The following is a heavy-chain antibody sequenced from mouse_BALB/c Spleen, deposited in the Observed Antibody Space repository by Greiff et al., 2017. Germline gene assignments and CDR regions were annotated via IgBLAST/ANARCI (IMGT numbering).Heavy chain of an antibody. Sequence: EVQLVESGGGLVKPGGSLKLSCAASGFTFSSYAMSWVRQSPEKRLEWVAEISSGGSYTYYPDTVTGRFTISRDNAKNTLYLEMSSLRSEDTAMYYCAREGVQRDFDYWGQGTTLTVSS. CDR2: ISSGGSYT. CDR1: GFTFSSYA. V-gene: IGHV5-9-4*01. CDR3: AREGVQRDFDY. J-gene: IGHJ2*01. D-gene: IGHD2-14*01.